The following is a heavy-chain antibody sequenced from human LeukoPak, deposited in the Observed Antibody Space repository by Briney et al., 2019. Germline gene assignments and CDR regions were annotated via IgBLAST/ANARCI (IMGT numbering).Heavy chain of an antibody. D-gene: IGHD3-10*01. CDR3: ARDLRDAFDI. CDR1: GGSISSYY. CDR2: IYYSGST. J-gene: IGHJ3*02. V-gene: IGHV4-59*01. Sequence: SETLSLTCTVSGGSISSYYWSWIRQPPGKGLEWIGYIYYSGSTNYNPSLKSRVTISVDTSKNQFSLKLSSVTAPDTAVYYCARDLRDAFDIWGQGTMVTVSS.